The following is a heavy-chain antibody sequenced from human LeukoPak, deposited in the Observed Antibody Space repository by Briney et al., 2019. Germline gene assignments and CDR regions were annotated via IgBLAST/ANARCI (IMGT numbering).Heavy chain of an antibody. CDR3: AREISADSSGNY. D-gene: IGHD3-22*01. CDR1: GYTFTSYY. J-gene: IGHJ4*02. CDR2: INPSGGST. Sequence: GASVKVSCKASGYTFTSYYMHWVRQAPGQGLEWMGIINPSGGSTSYAQKFQGRVTMTRDMSTSTVYMELSSLRSEDAAVYYCAREISADSSGNYWGQGTLVTVSS. V-gene: IGHV1-46*01.